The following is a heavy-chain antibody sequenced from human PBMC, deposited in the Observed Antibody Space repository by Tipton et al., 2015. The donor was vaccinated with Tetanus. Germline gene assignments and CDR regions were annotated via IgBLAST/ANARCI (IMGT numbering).Heavy chain of an antibody. CDR2: INPNTGGT. D-gene: IGHD6-19*01. V-gene: IGHV1-2*02. CDR3: ARLSSDYYYFDY. Sequence: QLVQSGAEVKKPGASVRVSCKASGYPLTGHYMHWVRQAPGQGLEWMGWINPNTGGTKLSQKFQGRLTITGDTSIYTVYMELSSLTSDDTAVYYCARLSSDYYYFDYWGQGTLVTVSS. CDR1: GYPLTGHY. J-gene: IGHJ4*02.